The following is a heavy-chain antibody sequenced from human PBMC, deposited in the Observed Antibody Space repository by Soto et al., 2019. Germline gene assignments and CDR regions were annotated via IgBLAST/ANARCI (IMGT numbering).Heavy chain of an antibody. Sequence: GGSLRLSCAASGFIFTNYAMNWVRQAPGKGLEWVSVIGGRGNSAYYADSIQGRFTISRDNSKNTLSLQMSSLTADDTAIYYCVREGRASFDFWGRGTMVTVSS. J-gene: IGHJ3*01. CDR2: IGGRGNSA. CDR3: VREGRASFDF. CDR1: GFIFTNYA. V-gene: IGHV3-23*01.